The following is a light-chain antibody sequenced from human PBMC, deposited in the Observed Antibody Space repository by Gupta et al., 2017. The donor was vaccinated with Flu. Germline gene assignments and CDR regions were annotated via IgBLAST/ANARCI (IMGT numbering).Light chain of an antibody. CDR2: DAS. CDR1: QDIRYY. V-gene: IGKV1-33*01. J-gene: IGKJ5*01. CDR3: QQYDGLPPT. Sequence: PSSLSASIGDRVTITCQASQDIRYYLNWYQQRPGRAPKLRIYDASNLETGVPSRFTGGGSGTDFSLTITSLQPEDIATYYCQQYDGLPPTFGQGTRLEVK.